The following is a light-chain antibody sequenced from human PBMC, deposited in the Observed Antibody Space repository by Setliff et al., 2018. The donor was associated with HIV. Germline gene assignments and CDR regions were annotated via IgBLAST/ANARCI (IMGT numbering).Light chain of an antibody. Sequence: QSVLTQPASVSGSPGQSITISCTGTSSDVGSYKLVSWYQQHPGKAPKVMIYEVTKRPSGVSNRLSGSKSANTASLTISGLQAEDEADYYCCSYAGSGTLYVFGTGTKVTVL. V-gene: IGLV2-23*02. CDR1: SSDVGSYKL. CDR2: EVT. CDR3: CSYAGSGTLYV. J-gene: IGLJ1*01.